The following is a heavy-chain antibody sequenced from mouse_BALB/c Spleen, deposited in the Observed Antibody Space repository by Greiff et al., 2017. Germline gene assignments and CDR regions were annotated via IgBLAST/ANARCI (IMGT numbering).Heavy chain of an antibody. J-gene: IGHJ4*01. CDR1: GFTFSSYT. Sequence: EVQGVESGGGLVQPGGSLKLSCAASGFTFSSYTMSWVRQTPEKRLEWVAYISNGGGSTYYPDTVKGRFTISRDNAKNTLYLQMSSLKSEDTAMYYCARNYGNYGVDYWGQGTSVTVSS. CDR3: ARNYGNYGVDY. D-gene: IGHD2-1*01. CDR2: ISNGGGST. V-gene: IGHV5-12-2*01.